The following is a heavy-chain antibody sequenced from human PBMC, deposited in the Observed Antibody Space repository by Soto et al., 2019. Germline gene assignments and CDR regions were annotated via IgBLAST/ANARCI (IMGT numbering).Heavy chain of an antibody. CDR1: GFTFGDYA. CDR3: ARDTDHGDYVGDH. Sequence: GVLRLSCTASGFTFGDYAMSWFRQAPGKGLEWIGFIRNKAYGGTTDYAASVKGRFTISRDDSKSIAYLQMSSLKTEDTAVYYCARDTDHGDYVGDHWGQGTLVTVSS. CDR2: IRNKAYGGTT. D-gene: IGHD4-17*01. J-gene: IGHJ4*02. V-gene: IGHV3-49*03.